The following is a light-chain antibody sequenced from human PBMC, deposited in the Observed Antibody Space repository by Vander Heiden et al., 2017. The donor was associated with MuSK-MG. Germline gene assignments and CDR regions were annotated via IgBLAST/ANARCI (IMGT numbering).Light chain of an antibody. V-gene: IGKV1-33*01. J-gene: IGKJ4*01. Sequence: DIQMTQSPSSLSASVGDRVTITCQASQDISNYLNWYQQKPGKAPKLLIYDASNVETGVPSRFSGSGSGTDFTFTISSLQPEDIATYYCQQYDNPPLTFGGGTKVEIK. CDR3: QQYDNPPLT. CDR1: QDISNY. CDR2: DAS.